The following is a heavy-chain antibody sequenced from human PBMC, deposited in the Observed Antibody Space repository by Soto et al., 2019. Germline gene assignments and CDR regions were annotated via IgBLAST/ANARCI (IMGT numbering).Heavy chain of an antibody. CDR2: ISAGGSDT. Sequence: EVQLLDSGGGWVQPGGSLRLSCVASGFVFSDYAMSWVRQAPGKGLEWVSAISAGGSDTYYADSVKGRFTVSRVNSKNTLYLQMNTQRAEDTAIYYCASVPIWCGSSSCYTEGFDSWGQGTLVTVSS. CDR1: GFVFSDYA. J-gene: IGHJ4*02. D-gene: IGHD2-2*01. CDR3: ASVPIWCGSSSCYTEGFDS. V-gene: IGHV3-23*01.